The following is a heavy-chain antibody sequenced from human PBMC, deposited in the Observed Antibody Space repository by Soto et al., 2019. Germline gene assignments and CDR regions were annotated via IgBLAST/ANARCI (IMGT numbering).Heavy chain of an antibody. CDR2: IIPIFGTA. V-gene: IGHV1-69*06. CDR1: GGTFSSYA. CDR3: ARDSAPAAAGTPAYNWFDP. J-gene: IGHJ5*02. Sequence: QVQLVQSGAEVKKPGSSVNVSCKASGGTFSSYAISWVRQAPGQGLEWMGGIIPIFGTANYAQKFEGRVTITADKSTSTAYMELSSLRSEDTAVYYCARDSAPAAAGTPAYNWFDPWGQGTLVTVSS. D-gene: IGHD6-13*01.